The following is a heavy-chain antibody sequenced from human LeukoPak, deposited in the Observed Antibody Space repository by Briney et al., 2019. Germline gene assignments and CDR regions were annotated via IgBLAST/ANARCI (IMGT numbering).Heavy chain of an antibody. CDR2: IIPIFGTA. J-gene: IGHJ4*02. Sequence: SVKVSCKASGGTFSSYAISWVRQAPGQGLEWMGGIIPIFGTANYAQKFQGRVTITADESTSTAYMELSSLGSEDTAVYYCARDIRYYYDSSGYSPYYFDYWGQGTLVTVSS. CDR1: GGTFSSYA. CDR3: ARDIRYYYDSSGYSPYYFDY. V-gene: IGHV1-69*13. D-gene: IGHD3-22*01.